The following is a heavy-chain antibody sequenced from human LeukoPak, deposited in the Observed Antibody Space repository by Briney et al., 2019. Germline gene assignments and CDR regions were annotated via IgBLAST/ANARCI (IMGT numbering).Heavy chain of an antibody. V-gene: IGHV3-7*01. CDR2: IKQDGSEK. J-gene: IGHJ4*02. CDR1: GFTFSSYW. Sequence: GGSLRLSCAASGFTFSSYWMSWVRQAPGKGLEWVANIKQDGSEKYYVDSVKGRFTISRDNAKNSLYLQMNSLRAEDTAVYYCAKEPTTYYYDSSGSHYFDYWGQGTLVNVSS. D-gene: IGHD3-22*01. CDR3: AKEPTTYYYDSSGSHYFDY.